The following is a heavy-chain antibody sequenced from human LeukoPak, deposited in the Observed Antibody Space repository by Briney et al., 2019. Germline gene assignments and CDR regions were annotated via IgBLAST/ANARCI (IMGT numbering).Heavy chain of an antibody. V-gene: IGHV1-46*01. J-gene: IGHJ4*02. D-gene: IGHD1-26*01. CDR2: INPSGGRT. CDR3: ARSYSDLDY. CDR1: GYTFINYY. Sequence: ASVKVSCKASGYTFINYYMHWVGQAPGQGLEWMGTINPSGGRTTYAQNFQGRVSMTRDTSTSTVYMELSSLRSEDTAVYYCARSYSDLDYWGQGTLVTVSS.